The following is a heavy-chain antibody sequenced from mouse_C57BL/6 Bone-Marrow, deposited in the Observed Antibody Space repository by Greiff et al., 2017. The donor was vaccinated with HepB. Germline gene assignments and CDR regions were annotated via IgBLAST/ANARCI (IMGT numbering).Heavy chain of an antibody. Sequence: QVQLQQSGPGLVQPSQSLSITCTVSGFSLTSYGVHWVRQSPGKGLEWLGVIWSGGSTDYNAAFISRLSISKDNSKSQVFFKMNSLQADDTAIYSCASKGDYDYESFGYWGQGTLVTVSA. CDR3: ASKGDYDYESFGY. D-gene: IGHD2-4*01. CDR1: GFSLTSYG. V-gene: IGHV2-2*01. CDR2: IWSGGST. J-gene: IGHJ3*01.